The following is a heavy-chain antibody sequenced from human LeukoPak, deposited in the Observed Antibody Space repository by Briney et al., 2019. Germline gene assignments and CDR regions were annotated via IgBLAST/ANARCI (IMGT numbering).Heavy chain of an antibody. CDR3: ASIPLGYCSSTSCPDY. V-gene: IGHV1-18*01. J-gene: IGHJ4*02. CDR1: GYTFTSYG. D-gene: IGHD2-2*01. Sequence: AASVKVSCKASGYTFTSYGISWVRQAPGQGLEWMGWISAYNGNTNYAQKLQGRVTMTTDTSTSTAYMELRSLRSDDTAVYYCASIPLGYCSSTSCPDYWGQGTLVTVSS. CDR2: ISAYNGNT.